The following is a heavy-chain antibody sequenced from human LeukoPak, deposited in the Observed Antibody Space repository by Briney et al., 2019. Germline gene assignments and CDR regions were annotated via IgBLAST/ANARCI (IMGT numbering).Heavy chain of an antibody. V-gene: IGHV1-46*01. J-gene: IGHJ4*02. CDR2: INPSGGST. CDR3: ARMTNKISPKPYYFDY. CDR1: GYTFTSYY. D-gene: IGHD4-11*01. Sequence: ASVKVSCKASGYTFTSYYMHWVRQAPGQGLEWMGIINPSGGSTSYAQKFQGRVTMTRDTSTSTVYMELSSLRSEDTAVYYCARMTNKISPKPYYFDYWGQGTLVTVSS.